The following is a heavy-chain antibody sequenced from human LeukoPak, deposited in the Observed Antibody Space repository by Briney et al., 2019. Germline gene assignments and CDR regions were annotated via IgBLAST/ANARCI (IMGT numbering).Heavy chain of an antibody. D-gene: IGHD6-13*01. CDR1: GFTLDDYV. CDR2: ISWNSVSI. V-gene: IGHV3-9*01. J-gene: IGHJ2*01. CDR3: AKDIGTGGTGWYFDL. Sequence: PGGSLRLSCAASGFTLDDYVMHWVRQAPGKGLEWVSGISWNSVSIGYADSVKGRFTISRDNAKNSLYLQMSSLRAEDTALYYCAKDIGTGGTGWYFDLWGRGTLVTVSS.